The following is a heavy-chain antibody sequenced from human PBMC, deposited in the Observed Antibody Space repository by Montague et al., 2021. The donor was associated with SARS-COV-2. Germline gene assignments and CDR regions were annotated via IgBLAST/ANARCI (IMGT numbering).Heavy chain of an antibody. V-gene: IGHV4-59*11. D-gene: IGHD3-10*01. Sequence: SETLSLTCTVSGDSISSHLWAYIRQPPGKGLEWIGYINYRGATNYNSSLGSRVMMSVDTSKNQFSLQLTSVTAADTAVYYCARATSVRGAVSWFDPWGQGTLVTVSS. CDR3: ARATSVRGAVSWFDP. CDR1: GDSISSHL. CDR2: INYRGAT. J-gene: IGHJ5*02.